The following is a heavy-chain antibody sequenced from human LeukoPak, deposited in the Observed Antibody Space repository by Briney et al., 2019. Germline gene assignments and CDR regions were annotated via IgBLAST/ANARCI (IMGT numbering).Heavy chain of an antibody. V-gene: IGHV3-64*01. J-gene: IGHJ4*02. D-gene: IGHD5-24*01. CDR2: ISSNGDRT. CDR3: VRDSGGDAYNDYFDS. CDR1: GFSFNTYA. Sequence: GGSLRLSCAASGFSFNTYAMHSARQAPGKGLEYVSAISSNGDRTYYANSVKGRFTISRDNSKKTLFLQMGSLRLEDMAVYYCVRDSGGDAYNDYFDSWGQGTLVTVSS.